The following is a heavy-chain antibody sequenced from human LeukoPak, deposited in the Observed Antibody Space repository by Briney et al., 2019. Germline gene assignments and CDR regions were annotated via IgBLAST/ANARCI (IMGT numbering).Heavy chain of an antibody. V-gene: IGHV1-69*13. D-gene: IGHD6-13*01. Sequence: ASVKVSCKASGGTFSSYAISWVRQAPGQGLEWMGGIIPISGTANYAQKFQGRVTITADESTSTAYMELSSLRSEDTAVYYCGIAAASEDFDYWGQGTLVTVSS. CDR3: GIAAASEDFDY. CDR1: GGTFSSYA. J-gene: IGHJ4*02. CDR2: IIPISGTA.